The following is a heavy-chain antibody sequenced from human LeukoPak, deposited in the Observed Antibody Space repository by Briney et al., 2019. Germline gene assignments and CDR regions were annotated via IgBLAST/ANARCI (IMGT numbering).Heavy chain of an antibody. CDR2: ISGSGGST. V-gene: IGHV3-23*01. J-gene: IGHJ4*02. CDR1: GFTFSSYA. D-gene: IGHD3-22*01. CDR3: AKRPGYYYDSSGYYQPTDY. Sequence: GGSPRLSCAASGFTFSSYAMSWVRQAPGKGLEWVSAISGSGGSTYYADPVKGRFTISRDNSKNTLYLQMNSLRAEDTAVYYCAKRPGYYYDSSGYYQPTDYWGQGTLVTVSS.